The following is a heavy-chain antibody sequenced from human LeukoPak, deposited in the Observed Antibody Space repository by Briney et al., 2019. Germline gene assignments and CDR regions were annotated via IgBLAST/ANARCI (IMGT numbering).Heavy chain of an antibody. J-gene: IGHJ4*02. V-gene: IGHV3-15*01. CDR3: TTDTSGELYYYDSSGYYF. CDR1: GFTFSNAW. Sequence: GGSLRLSCAASGFTFSNAWMSWVRQAPGKGLEWVGRIKSKTDGGTTDYAAPVKGRFTISRDDSKNTLYLEMISLKTEDTAVYYCTTDTSGELYYYDSSGYYFWGQGTLVTVSS. D-gene: IGHD3-22*01. CDR2: IKSKTDGGTT.